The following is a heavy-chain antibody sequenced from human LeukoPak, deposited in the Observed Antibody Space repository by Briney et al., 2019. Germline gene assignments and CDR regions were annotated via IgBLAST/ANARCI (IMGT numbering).Heavy chain of an antibody. CDR1: GFTFSSYG. Sequence: GGSLRLSCAASGFTFSSYGMHWVRQAPGKGLEWVAFIRFDGSIKYYADSVKGRFTVSRDNAKNSLYLQMNSLRAEDTAVYYCAADGVGALPGDVFDIWGQGTMVTVSS. J-gene: IGHJ3*02. D-gene: IGHD1-26*01. CDR2: IRFDGSIK. V-gene: IGHV3-30*02. CDR3: AADGVGALPGDVFDI.